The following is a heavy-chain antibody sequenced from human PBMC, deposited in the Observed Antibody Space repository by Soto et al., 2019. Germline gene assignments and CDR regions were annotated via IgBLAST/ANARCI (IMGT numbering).Heavy chain of an antibody. V-gene: IGHV4-31*03. CDR2: ISYTGST. CDR3: AREEAVRLERRFDP. Sequence: TLSLTCTVSGDSINNIGYNWNWIRQHPGTGLEWIGLISYTGSTYYNPSLKSRLSISVDTSKNHFSMKLNSVTAADTAVYYCAREEAVRLERRFDPWGQGILVTVSS. CDR1: GDSINNIGYN. D-gene: IGHD6-6*01. J-gene: IGHJ5*02.